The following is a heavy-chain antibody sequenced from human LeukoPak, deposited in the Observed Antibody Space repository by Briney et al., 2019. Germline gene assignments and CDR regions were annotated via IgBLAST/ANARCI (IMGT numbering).Heavy chain of an antibody. J-gene: IGHJ3*02. D-gene: IGHD6-6*01. CDR1: GGSISSGGYY. CDR2: IYYSGST. V-gene: IGHV4-31*03. CDR3: ARTLPGSSGAFDI. Sequence: PSQALSFTCTVSGGSISSGGYYWSWIRQHPGKGLEWIGYIYYSGSTYYNPSLKRRVTISVDTSKNQFSLKLSSVTAADTAVYYCARTLPGSSGAFDIWGQGTMVTVSS.